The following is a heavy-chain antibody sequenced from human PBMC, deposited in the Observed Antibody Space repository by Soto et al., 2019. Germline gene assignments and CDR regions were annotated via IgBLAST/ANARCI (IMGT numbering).Heavy chain of an antibody. J-gene: IGHJ4*02. V-gene: IGHV3-33*01. D-gene: IGHD1-20*01. CDR3: ARSPYNWNPPFDY. CDR2: IWYDGSNK. CDR1: GFTFSSYG. Sequence: QVQLVESGGGVVQPGRSLRLSCAASGFTFSSYGMHWVRQAPGKGLEWVAVIWYDGSNKYYADSVKGRFTISRDNSKNPVYLQLNSLRAEDTAVYYCARSPYNWNPPFDYWGQGTLVTVSS.